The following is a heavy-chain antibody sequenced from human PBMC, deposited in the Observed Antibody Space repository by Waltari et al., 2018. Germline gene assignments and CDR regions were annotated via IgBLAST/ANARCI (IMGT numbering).Heavy chain of an antibody. V-gene: IGHV1-18*01. CDR2: ISRQNGTT. J-gene: IGHJ4*01. CDR3: ARALYSGRYPRNLNN. CDR1: GYPFTKFG. D-gene: IGHD1-26*01. Sequence: QVHLVQSGAEVKKPGASVKVSCQASGYPFTKFGISWVRQATGQGPELLGWISRQNGTTHYAQKVQVRVTLTADTSTTTVYKELRILMFDNTAIYYCARALYSGRYPRNLNNWGQGTRVTVAS.